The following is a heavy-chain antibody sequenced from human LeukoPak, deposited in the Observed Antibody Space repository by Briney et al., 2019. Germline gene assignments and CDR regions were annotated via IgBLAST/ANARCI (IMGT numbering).Heavy chain of an antibody. CDR3: ARHDRTGTTLGLFDY. CDR1: GYSISSGYY. V-gene: IGHV4-38-2*01. D-gene: IGHD1-1*01. CDR2: IYHSGST. Sequence: SGTLSLTCAVSGYSISSGYYWGWIRQPPGKGLEWIGSIYHSGSTYYNPSLKSRVTISVDTSKNQFSLKLSSVTAADTAVYYCARHDRTGTTLGLFDYWGQGTLVTVSS. J-gene: IGHJ4*02.